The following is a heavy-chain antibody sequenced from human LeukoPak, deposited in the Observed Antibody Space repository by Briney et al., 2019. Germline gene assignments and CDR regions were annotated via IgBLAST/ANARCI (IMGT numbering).Heavy chain of an antibody. CDR3: ASGTTGSFDY. J-gene: IGHJ4*02. V-gene: IGHV3-21*01. Sequence: GGSLRLSCAAYGFTFSSYSMNWVRQAPGKGLEWVSSISSSSSYIYYADSVNGRFTISRDNAKNSLYLQMNRLRAEDTAVYYCASGTTGSFDYWGQGTLVTVSS. CDR1: GFTFSSYS. D-gene: IGHD4-17*01. CDR2: ISSSSSYI.